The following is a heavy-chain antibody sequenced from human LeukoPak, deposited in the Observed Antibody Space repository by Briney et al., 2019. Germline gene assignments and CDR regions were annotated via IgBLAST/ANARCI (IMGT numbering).Heavy chain of an antibody. CDR2: INHSGST. CDR3: AKYGMTTITKGGHYYYMDV. CDR1: GGSFSGYY. Sequence: SETLSLTCAVYGGSFSGYYWSWIRQPPGKGLEWIGEINHSGSTNYNPSLKSRVTISVDTSRNQFSLKLSSVTAADTAVYYCAKYGMTTITKGGHYYYMDVWGKGTTVTVSS. D-gene: IGHD4-11*01. J-gene: IGHJ6*03. V-gene: IGHV4-34*01.